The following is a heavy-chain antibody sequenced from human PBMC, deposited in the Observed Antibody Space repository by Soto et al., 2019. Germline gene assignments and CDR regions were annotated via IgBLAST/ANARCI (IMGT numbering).Heavy chain of an antibody. D-gene: IGHD2-2*01. V-gene: IGHV5-51*01. J-gene: IGHJ6*02. CDR3: ASTLVVPADPQSGDYYYYGMDV. CDR1: GYSFTSYW. CDR2: IYPGDSDT. Sequence: PGESLKISCKGSGYSFTSYWIGWVRQMPGKGLERMGIIYPGDSDTRYSPSFQGQVTISADKSISTAYLQWSSLKASDTAMYYCASTLVVPADPQSGDYYYYGMDVWGQGTTVTVSS.